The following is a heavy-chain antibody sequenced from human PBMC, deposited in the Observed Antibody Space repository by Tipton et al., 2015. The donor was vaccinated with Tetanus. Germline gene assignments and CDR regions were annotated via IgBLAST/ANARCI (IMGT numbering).Heavy chain of an antibody. Sequence: SLRLSCEASGFTFDSYTMNWLRQAPGNGLEWVAAISGSRLTPYYADSVKGRFTISRDNSKNTLSLQLNSLRADDTAIYYCAKEALGVLTLWGQGTTVIVSS. V-gene: IGHV3-23*01. CDR3: AKEALGVLTL. CDR2: ISGSRLTP. J-gene: IGHJ6*02. CDR1: GFTFDSYT.